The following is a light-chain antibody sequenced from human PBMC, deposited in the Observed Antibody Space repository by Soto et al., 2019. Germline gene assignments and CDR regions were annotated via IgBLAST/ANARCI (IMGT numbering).Light chain of an antibody. CDR3: QQYSSSPRT. CDR2: DAS. V-gene: IGKV3-20*01. CDR1: QTISSGF. J-gene: IGKJ5*01. Sequence: EIVLTQSPGILYLSPGDRATLSCGASQTISSGFLAWYQQKVGQAPRLLIYDASNRATGVPDRFSGSGSGTDFSLTISRLEPEDFAVYHCQQYSSSPRTFGQGTRLEIK.